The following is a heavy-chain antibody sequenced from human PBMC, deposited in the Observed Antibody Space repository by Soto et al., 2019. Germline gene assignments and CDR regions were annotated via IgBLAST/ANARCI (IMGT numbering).Heavy chain of an antibody. CDR1: GYSYTSYG. Sequence: QVQLVQSGAEVKKPGASVKVSCKASGYSYTSYGISWVRHAPGQGLEWMGWISAYNGNTNYAQKLQGRVTMTTDSSTSRAYMELRSPRSDDTAVYYCASDATRGWGISTSCSDYWGQGTLVTVSS. J-gene: IGHJ4*02. V-gene: IGHV1-18*01. CDR2: ISAYNGNT. CDR3: ASDATRGWGISTSCSDY. D-gene: IGHD2-2*01.